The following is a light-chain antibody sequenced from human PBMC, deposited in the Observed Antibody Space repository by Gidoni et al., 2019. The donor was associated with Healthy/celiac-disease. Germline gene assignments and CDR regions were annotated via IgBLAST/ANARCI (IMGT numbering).Light chain of an antibody. CDR2: RNK. V-gene: IGLV1-47*01. Sequence: QSVLTQPPSASGTPGQRVTISCSGSSSNIGSNYVYWYQQLPGTAPKLLIYRNKQRPSGVPDRFSGSKSGTSASLAISGLRSEDEADYYCAAWDDSLSGGGVFGGGTKLTVL. J-gene: IGLJ3*02. CDR3: AAWDDSLSGGGV. CDR1: SSNIGSNY.